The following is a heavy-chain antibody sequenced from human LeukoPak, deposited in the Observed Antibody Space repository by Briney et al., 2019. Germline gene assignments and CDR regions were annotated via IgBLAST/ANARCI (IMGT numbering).Heavy chain of an antibody. V-gene: IGHV3-74*01. CDR3: ARAYYDFWSGYYGEPYYFDY. CDR2: INSDGSST. D-gene: IGHD3-3*01. J-gene: IGHJ4*02. Sequence: GGSLRLSCAASGFTFSSYWMHWVRQAPGKGLVWVSRINSDGSSTSYADCVKGRFTISRDNAKNTLYLQMNSLRAEDTAVYYCARAYYDFWSGYYGEPYYFDYWGQGTLVTVSS. CDR1: GFTFSSYW.